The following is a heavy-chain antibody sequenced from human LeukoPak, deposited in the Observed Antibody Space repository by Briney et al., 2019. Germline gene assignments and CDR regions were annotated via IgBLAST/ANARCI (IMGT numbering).Heavy chain of an antibody. J-gene: IGHJ3*02. CDR1: GGSISSYY. CDR3: ARVHSSGWYFDAFDI. D-gene: IGHD6-19*01. Sequence: SETLSLTCTVSGGSISSYYWSWIRQPPGKGLEWIGYIYYSGSTNYNPSLKSRVTISVDTSKNQFSLKLSSVTAADTAVYYCARVHSSGWYFDAFDIWGQGTMVTVSS. V-gene: IGHV4-59*01. CDR2: IYYSGST.